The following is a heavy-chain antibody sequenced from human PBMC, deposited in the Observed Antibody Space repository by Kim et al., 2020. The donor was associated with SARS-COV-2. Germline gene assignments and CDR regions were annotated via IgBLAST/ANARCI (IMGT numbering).Heavy chain of an antibody. V-gene: IGHV2-5*02. CDR3: ARSNLSIAAEFYYYYYAMDV. CDR2: IYWDDDK. CDR1: GFSLSSSGVG. Sequence: SGPTLVKPTQTLTLTCTFSGFSLSSSGVGVGWIRQPPGKALEWLAVIYWDDDKRYRPSLKSRLTIIKDTSKNQVVLTMTNMDPVDTATYYCARSNLSIAAEFYYYYYAMDVWGQGTTVTVSS. J-gene: IGHJ6*02. D-gene: IGHD6-13*01.